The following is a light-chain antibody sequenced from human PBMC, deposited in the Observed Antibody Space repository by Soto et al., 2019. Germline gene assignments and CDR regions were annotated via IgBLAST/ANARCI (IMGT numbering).Light chain of an antibody. V-gene: IGLV2-23*02. CDR2: EAT. CDR3: CLYASSSTFI. Sequence: QSALTQPASVSGPPGQSITISCTGTSSDIGSYNLVSWYQQHPGKAPKLMIYEATKRPSGVSNRFSGSKSGNTASLTISGLQAEDEADYYCCLYASSSTFIFGGGTQLTVL. J-gene: IGLJ2*01. CDR1: SSDIGSYNL.